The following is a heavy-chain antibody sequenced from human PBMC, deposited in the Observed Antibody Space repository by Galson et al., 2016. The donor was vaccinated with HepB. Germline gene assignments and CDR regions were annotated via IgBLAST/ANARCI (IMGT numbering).Heavy chain of an antibody. J-gene: IGHJ1*01. CDR2: ISGNNDET. CDR3: AAGTWEFLQH. Sequence: SVKVSCKASGYTFTNYGVSWVRQAPGQGLEWMGWISGNNDETKYAQNFPGRVTMTTDTSTSTGYMELRSLRSDDTAVYYCAAGTWEFLQHWGQGTLVIVSS. CDR1: GYTFTNYG. V-gene: IGHV1-18*01. D-gene: IGHD6-13*01.